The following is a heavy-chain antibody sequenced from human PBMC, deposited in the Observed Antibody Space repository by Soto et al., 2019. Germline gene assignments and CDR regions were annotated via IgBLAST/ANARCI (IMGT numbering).Heavy chain of an antibody. CDR1: GFTFSAYA. CDR2: INVDASA. V-gene: IGHV3-23*01. Sequence: EVQLLESGGGLVQPGGSLRLSCAASGFTFSAYAMIWVRQAPGKGLEWVSSINVDASAYYADSVKGRFTISRDNSKSTVCLELSSLRVEDTATFDCAKNYYFDPWGQGTQVTVSS. J-gene: IGHJ4*02. CDR3: AKNYYFDP.